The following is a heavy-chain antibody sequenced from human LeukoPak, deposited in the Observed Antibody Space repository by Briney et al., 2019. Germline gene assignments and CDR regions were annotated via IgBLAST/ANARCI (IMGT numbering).Heavy chain of an antibody. CDR2: ISAYNGNT. Sequence: GASVKVSCKASGYTFTSYGISWVRQAPGQGLEWMGWISAYNGNTNYAQKLQGRVTMTTDTSTSTAYMELRSLRSDDTAAYYCARDKGSIFGVVISDWGQGTLVTVSS. J-gene: IGHJ4*02. CDR3: ARDKGSIFGVVISD. CDR1: GYTFTSYG. V-gene: IGHV1-18*01. D-gene: IGHD3-3*01.